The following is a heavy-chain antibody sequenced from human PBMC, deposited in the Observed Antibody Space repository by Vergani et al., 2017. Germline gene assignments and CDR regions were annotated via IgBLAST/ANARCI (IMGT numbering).Heavy chain of an antibody. D-gene: IGHD2-15*01. J-gene: IGHJ3*02. Sequence: QVQLVESGGGVVQPGRPLRLSCAASGFTFRSYAMHWVRKAPGKGVGWVAVISYDGSNKYYADSVKGRFTISRDNSKNTLYLQMNRLRAEDTAVYYCARAQTPRFGAFDIWGQGTMVTVSS. CDR2: ISYDGSNK. CDR3: ARAQTPRFGAFDI. V-gene: IGHV3-30-3*01. CDR1: GFTFRSYA.